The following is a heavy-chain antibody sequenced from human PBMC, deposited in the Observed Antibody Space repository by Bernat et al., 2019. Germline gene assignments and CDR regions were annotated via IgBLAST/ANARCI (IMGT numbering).Heavy chain of an antibody. Sequence: EVQLVESGGGLVQPGRSLRLSCAASGFTFDDYAMHWVRQTPGKGLEWVSGISWNSNRIGYADSVKGRFTISRDNVKNSLYLQMNSLRPEDTALYYCTKDLATRDAIFGVVPDSWGQGTLVTVSS. J-gene: IGHJ4*02. CDR3: TKDLATRDAIFGVVPDS. V-gene: IGHV3-9*01. D-gene: IGHD3-3*01. CDR1: GFTFDDYA. CDR2: ISWNSNRI.